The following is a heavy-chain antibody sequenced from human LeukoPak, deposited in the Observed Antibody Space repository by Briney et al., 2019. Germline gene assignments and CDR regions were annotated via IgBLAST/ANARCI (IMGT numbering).Heavy chain of an antibody. CDR3: AREVGAEGWLYYYYYMDV. V-gene: IGHV3-30*02. D-gene: IGHD6-19*01. CDR1: GFIFSNYG. CDR2: IRHDGSNK. Sequence: TGGSLRLSCTTSGFIFSNYGMHWVRQAPGKGLEWVSFIRHDGSNKYYADSVKGRCTISRDNSKKTVYLQMNSLRAEDTAVYYCAREVGAEGWLYYYYYMDVWGKGTTVTVSS. J-gene: IGHJ6*03.